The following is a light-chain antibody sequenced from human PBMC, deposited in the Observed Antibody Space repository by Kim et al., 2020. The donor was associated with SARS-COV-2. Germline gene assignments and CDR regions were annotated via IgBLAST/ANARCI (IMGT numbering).Light chain of an antibody. J-gene: IGKJ4*01. CDR1: QSVTNK. CDR3: QQYYVWPPLT. V-gene: IGKV3-15*01. CDR2: DAS. Sequence: EVIMTQSPANLSVSPGHIATLSCRASQSVTNKLAWYQHRHGQPPKLLIYDASTRASGVPARFTGRGSGTEFTLTISSLQSEDFAVYYCQQYYVWPPLTFAGGTKVDIK.